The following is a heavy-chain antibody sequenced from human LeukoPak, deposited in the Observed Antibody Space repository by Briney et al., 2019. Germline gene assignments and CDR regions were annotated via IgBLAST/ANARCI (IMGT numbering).Heavy chain of an antibody. CDR3: ARRWVYDKRAFDA. Sequence: SETLSLTCTVSGGSISSYYWSWIRQPPGKGLEWIGYIYYTGTTDSNPSLKSRVTISLDTSKNQFSLNLSSVTAADTAVYYCARRWVYDKRAFDAWGQGTMVTVSS. J-gene: IGHJ3*01. CDR2: IYYTGTT. V-gene: IGHV4-59*08. CDR1: GGSISSYY. D-gene: IGHD3-16*01.